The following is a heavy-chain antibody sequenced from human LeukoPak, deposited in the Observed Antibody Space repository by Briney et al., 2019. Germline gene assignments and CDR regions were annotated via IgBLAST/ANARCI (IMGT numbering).Heavy chain of an antibody. D-gene: IGHD3-10*01. CDR3: AKDSMVHGVIHYPDAFDI. Sequence: GGSLRLSCAASGFTFSSYAMSWVRQAPGKGLEWVSAISGSGGSTYYADSVKGRFTISRDNSKNTLYLKMNSLRAEDTAVYYCAKDSMVHGVIHYPDAFDIWGQGTMVTVSS. CDR2: ISGSGGST. V-gene: IGHV3-23*01. J-gene: IGHJ3*02. CDR1: GFTFSSYA.